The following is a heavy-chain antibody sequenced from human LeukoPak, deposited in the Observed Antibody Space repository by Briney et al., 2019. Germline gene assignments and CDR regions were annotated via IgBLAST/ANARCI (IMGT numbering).Heavy chain of an antibody. V-gene: IGHV1-69-2*01. D-gene: IGHD3-16*01. J-gene: IGHJ4*02. CDR3: ATARIMITFGGAAPRQDNDY. Sequence: ASVKVSCKVSGYTFTDYYMHWVQQAPGKGLEWMGLVDPEDGEPIYAEKFQGRVTITADTSTDTAYMELSSLRSEDTAVYYCATARIMITFGGAAPRQDNDYWGQGTLVTVSS. CDR1: GYTFTDYY. CDR2: VDPEDGEP.